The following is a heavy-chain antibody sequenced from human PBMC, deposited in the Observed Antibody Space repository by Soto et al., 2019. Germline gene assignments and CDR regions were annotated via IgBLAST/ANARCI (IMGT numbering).Heavy chain of an antibody. V-gene: IGHV1-69*01. CDR1: GGTFSSYP. J-gene: IGHJ6*02. CDR3: VRVGNITNYGMAV. Sequence: QVQLVQSGAEVKKPGSSVKVSCEASGGTFSSYPINWVRQAPGQGLEWMGGIIPFFGTSNYAQKFQGRVTITADDSTSTAYMELRSLRSEDTAVYYCVRVGNITNYGMAVWGQGPTVTVSS. CDR2: IIPFFGTS. D-gene: IGHD1-26*01.